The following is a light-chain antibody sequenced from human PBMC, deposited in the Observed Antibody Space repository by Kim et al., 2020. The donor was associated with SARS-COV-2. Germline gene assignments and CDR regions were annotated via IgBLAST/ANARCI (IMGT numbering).Light chain of an antibody. CDR3: QQRTNWPTVT. CDR2: DAS. V-gene: IGKV3-11*01. Sequence: EIVLTQSPATLSLSPGERATLSYRASQSVSSYLAWYQQKPGQAPRLLIYDASNRATGTPARFSGSGSGTDFTLTISSLEPEDFAVYYCQQRTNWPTVTFGGGTKVDIK. CDR1: QSVSSY. J-gene: IGKJ4*01.